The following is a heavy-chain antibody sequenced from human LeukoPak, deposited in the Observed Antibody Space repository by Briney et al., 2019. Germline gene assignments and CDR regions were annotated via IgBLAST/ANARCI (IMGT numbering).Heavy chain of an antibody. V-gene: IGHV4-30-2*01. Sequence: PSETLSLTCTVSGGSISSGGYYWSWIRQPPGKGLEWIGYIYHSGSTYYNPSLKSRVTISVDTSKNQFSLELNSVTASDTAVYYCARGGRGFDPWGQGTLVTVSS. CDR2: IYHSGST. J-gene: IGHJ5*02. CDR3: ARGGRGFDP. CDR1: GGSISSGGYY.